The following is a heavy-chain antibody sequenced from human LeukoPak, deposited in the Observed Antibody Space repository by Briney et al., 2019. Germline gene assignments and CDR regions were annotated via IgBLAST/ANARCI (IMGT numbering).Heavy chain of an antibody. D-gene: IGHD5-12*01. V-gene: IGHV4-34*01. Sequence: SETLSLTCAVYGGSFSGYYWSWIRQPPGKGLEWIGEINHSGSTYYNPSLKSRVTISVDTSKNQFSLKLSSVTAADTAVYYCARADIVADYYYYYMDVWGKGTTVTVSS. CDR1: GGSFSGYY. CDR2: INHSGST. CDR3: ARADIVADYYYYYMDV. J-gene: IGHJ6*03.